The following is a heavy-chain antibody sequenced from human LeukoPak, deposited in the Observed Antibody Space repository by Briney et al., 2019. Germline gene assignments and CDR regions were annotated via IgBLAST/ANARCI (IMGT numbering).Heavy chain of an antibody. V-gene: IGHV3-23*01. D-gene: IGHD6-13*01. J-gene: IGHJ3*02. Sequence: PGGSLRLSCTASGFTFTTYWMSWVRQAPGKGLEWVSAISGSGGSTYYADSVKGRFTISRDNSKNTLYLQMNSLRAEDTAVYYCAKDLGYSSSPGAFDIWGQGTMVTVSS. CDR1: GFTFTTYW. CDR2: ISGSGGST. CDR3: AKDLGYSSSPGAFDI.